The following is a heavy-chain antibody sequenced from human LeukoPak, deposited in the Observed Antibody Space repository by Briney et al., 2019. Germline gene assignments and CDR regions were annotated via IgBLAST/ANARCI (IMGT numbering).Heavy chain of an antibody. Sequence: GGSLRLSCAASGFTVSSNYMSWVRQAPGKGLEWVSVIYSGGSTYYADSVKGRFTISRDNSKNTLYLQMNSLRAEDTAVYYCATRIAARLYYYYYMDVRGKGTTVTVSS. CDR3: ATRIAARLYYYYYMDV. CDR2: IYSGGST. D-gene: IGHD6-6*01. CDR1: GFTVSSNY. J-gene: IGHJ6*03. V-gene: IGHV3-66*02.